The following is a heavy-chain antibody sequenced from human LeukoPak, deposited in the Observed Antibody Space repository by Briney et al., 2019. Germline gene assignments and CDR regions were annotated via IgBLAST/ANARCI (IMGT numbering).Heavy chain of an antibody. CDR2: VTSGTTYI. Sequence: PGGSLRLSCVASGFIFLSYGMNWVRQVPGKGLEWISSVTSGTTYIYYADSLKGRFTISRDNAKNSLYLQMNSLRVEDTAVYYCARDRTDRGLRYFDFWGQGILVTVSS. D-gene: IGHD3-10*01. V-gene: IGHV3-21*01. CDR3: ARDRTDRGLRYFDF. CDR1: GFIFLSYG. J-gene: IGHJ4*02.